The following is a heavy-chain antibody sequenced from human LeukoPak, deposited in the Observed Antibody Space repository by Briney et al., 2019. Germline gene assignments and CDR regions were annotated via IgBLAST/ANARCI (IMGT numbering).Heavy chain of an antibody. CDR1: GYTFTGYY. Sequence: VASVKVSCKASGYTFTGYYMHWVRQAPGQGLELMGWINPDTGGTNYAQKFQGRVTMTKDTSISTAYMELSRLRSDDTAVYYCAREGVVKGTDVWGQGTTVTVSS. J-gene: IGHJ6*02. CDR3: AREGVVKGTDV. CDR2: INPDTGGT. V-gene: IGHV1-2*02.